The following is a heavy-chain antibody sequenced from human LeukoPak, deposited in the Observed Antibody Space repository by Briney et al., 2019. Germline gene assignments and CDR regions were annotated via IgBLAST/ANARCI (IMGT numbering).Heavy chain of an antibody. CDR3: ARDLPRYYYYMDV. J-gene: IGHJ6*03. CDR1: GDSITSYY. V-gene: IGHV4-4*08. Sequence: SETLSLTCSVSGDSITSYYWSWIRQSPGKGLEWIGYVYRSGYAKYNPSLQSRVSISINTSKNRFSLKLSSVTAADTAVYYCARDLPRYYYYMDVWGKGTTVTISS. CDR2: VYRSGYA.